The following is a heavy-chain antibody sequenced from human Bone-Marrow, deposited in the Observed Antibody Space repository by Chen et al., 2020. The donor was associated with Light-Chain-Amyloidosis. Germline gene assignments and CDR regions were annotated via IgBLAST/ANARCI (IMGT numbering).Heavy chain of an antibody. Sequence: EVQLLESGGGLVQPGGSLRLSCTASGFTFGRSAMSWVRQAPGKGLEWVLGIPIGAVTTDYAASVKGRFTISRDNPTNTLFLHMNSLRAEDTALYFCAKATLAYCGSASCSREYYFDSWGQGTLVTVSS. V-gene: IGHV3-23*01. CDR3: AKATLAYCGSASCSREYYFDS. CDR2: IPIGAVTT. J-gene: IGHJ4*02. D-gene: IGHD2-2*01. CDR1: GFTFGRSA.